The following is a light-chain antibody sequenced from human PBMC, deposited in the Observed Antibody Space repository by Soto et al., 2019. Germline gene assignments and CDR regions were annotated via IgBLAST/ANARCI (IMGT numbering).Light chain of an antibody. V-gene: IGLV2-14*01. J-gene: IGLJ1*01. CDR3: SSYTSRRTVV. Sequence: QSALTQPASASGSPGQSITISCTGTSSDVGGYKYVSWYQQHPGKAPKLMIYEVTNRPSGVSNRFSGSKSGNTASLTISGLQAEDEADYYCSSYTSRRTVVFGTGTKVTVL. CDR2: EVT. CDR1: SSDVGGYKY.